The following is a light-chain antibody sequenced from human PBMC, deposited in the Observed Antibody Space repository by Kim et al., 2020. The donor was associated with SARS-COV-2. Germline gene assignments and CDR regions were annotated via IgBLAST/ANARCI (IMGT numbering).Light chain of an antibody. CDR3: NSRDSSGNLLV. V-gene: IGLV3-19*01. J-gene: IGLJ3*02. CDR2: GKN. Sequence: ALGQPVRITCKGDSLRSYYASWYQQKPGQAPVLVIYGKNNRPSGIPDRFSGSSSGNTASLTITGDQAEDEADYYCNSRDSSGNLLVFGGGTQLTVL. CDR1: SLRSYY.